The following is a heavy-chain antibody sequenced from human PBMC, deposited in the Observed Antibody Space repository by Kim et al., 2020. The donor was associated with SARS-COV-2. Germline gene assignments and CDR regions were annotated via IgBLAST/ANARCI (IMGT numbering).Heavy chain of an antibody. CDR3: AKVESYSTGYCVND. CDR1: GFTLTSFA. CDR2: VSHVGSVT. J-gene: IGHJ6*02. V-gene: IGHV3-23*01. D-gene: IGHD3-22*01. Sequence: GGSLRLSCAASGFTLTSFAMRWVRRAPGKGLEWVSSVSHVGSVTYYVDSVKGRFIISRDDSKNTLHLQMNSLRAEDTAVYYCAKVESYSTGYCVNDWGQG.